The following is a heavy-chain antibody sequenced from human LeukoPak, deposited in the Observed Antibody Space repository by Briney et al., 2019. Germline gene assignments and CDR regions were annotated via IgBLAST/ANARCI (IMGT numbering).Heavy chain of an antibody. D-gene: IGHD5-18*01. V-gene: IGHV4-38-2*01. Sequence: SETLSLTCAVSGYSISSGYYWGWIRQPPGKGLEWIGSIYHSGSTYYNPSLKNRVTISVDTSKNQFSLKLSSVTAADTAVYYCARADTAMADFDYWGQGTLVTVSS. CDR3: ARADTAMADFDY. J-gene: IGHJ4*02. CDR2: IYHSGST. CDR1: GYSISSGYY.